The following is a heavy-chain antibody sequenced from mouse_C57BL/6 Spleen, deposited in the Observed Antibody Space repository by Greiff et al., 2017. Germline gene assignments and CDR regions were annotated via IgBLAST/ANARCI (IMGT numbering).Heavy chain of an antibody. D-gene: IGHD1-1*01. Sequence: VQLQQSGAELVKPGASVKISCKASGYAFSSYWMNWVKQRPGKGLEWIGQIYPGDGDTNYNGKFKGKATLTADKSSSTAYMQLSSLTSEDSAVYFCARGGYYGSSYVLYYFDYWGQGTTLTVSS. CDR2: IYPGDGDT. CDR1: GYAFSSYW. J-gene: IGHJ2*01. CDR3: ARGGYYGSSYVLYYFDY. V-gene: IGHV1-80*01.